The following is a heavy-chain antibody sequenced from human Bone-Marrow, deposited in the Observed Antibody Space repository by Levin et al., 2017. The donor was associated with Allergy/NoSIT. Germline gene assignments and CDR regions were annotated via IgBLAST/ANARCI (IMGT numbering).Heavy chain of an antibody. CDR2: ISYDGSNK. V-gene: IGHV3-30-3*01. J-gene: IGHJ4*02. CDR1: GFTFSSSA. D-gene: IGHD3-22*01. CDR3: ARVDYSDSTGYFDY. Sequence: LSLTCAASGFTFSSSAMHWVRQAPGKGLEWVAFISYDGSNKYYADSVKGRFTISRDNSKNTLYLQMNSLRAEDTAVYYCARVDYSDSTGYFDYWGQGTLVTVSS.